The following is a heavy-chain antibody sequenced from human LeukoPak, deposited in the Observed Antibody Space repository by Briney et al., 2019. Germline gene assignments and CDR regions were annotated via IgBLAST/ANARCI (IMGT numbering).Heavy chain of an antibody. V-gene: IGHV4-59*08. CDR1: GGSISSYY. D-gene: IGHD5-18*01. CDR2: IYYSGST. CDR3: ASWGSGYSYGYFDY. Sequence: SETLSLTCTVSGGSISSYYWSWIRQPPGKGLEWIGYIYYSGSTNYNPSLKSRVTISVDTSKNQFSLKLSPVTAADTAVYYCASWGSGYSYGYFDYWGQGTLVTVSS. J-gene: IGHJ4*02.